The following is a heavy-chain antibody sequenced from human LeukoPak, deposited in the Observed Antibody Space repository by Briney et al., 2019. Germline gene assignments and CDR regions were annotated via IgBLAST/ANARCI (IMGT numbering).Heavy chain of an antibody. D-gene: IGHD5-18*01. CDR1: GYSISSGYY. Sequence: PSETLSLTCAVSGYSISSGYYWGWIRQPPGKGLGWIGSIYHSGSTYYNPSLKSRVTISVDTSKNQFSLKLSSVTAADTAVYYCARVRRAGYSYGSFDYWGQGTLVTVSS. CDR3: ARVRRAGYSYGSFDY. CDR2: IYHSGST. J-gene: IGHJ4*02. V-gene: IGHV4-38-2*01.